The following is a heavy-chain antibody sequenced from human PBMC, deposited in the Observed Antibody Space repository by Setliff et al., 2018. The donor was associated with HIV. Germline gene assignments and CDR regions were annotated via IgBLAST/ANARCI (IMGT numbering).Heavy chain of an antibody. V-gene: IGHV3-53*01. CDR3: ARLPAWTPGIAADVTDY. D-gene: IGHD6-13*01. J-gene: IGHJ4*02. CDR1: GFTVSSNY. Sequence: GGSLRLSCAASGFTVSSNYMSWVRQAPGKGLEWVSAIYSGGSTYYADSVKGRFTISRDNSKNTLYLQMNSLRAEDTAVYYCARLPAWTPGIAADVTDYWGQGTLVTVSS. CDR2: IYSGGST.